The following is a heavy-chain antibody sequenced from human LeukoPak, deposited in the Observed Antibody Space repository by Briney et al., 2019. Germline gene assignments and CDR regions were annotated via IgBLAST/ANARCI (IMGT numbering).Heavy chain of an antibody. CDR2: IYTSGST. J-gene: IGHJ4*02. Sequence: PSETLSLTCTVSGGSISSGSYYWSWIRQPAGKGLEWIGRIYTSGSTNYNPSLKSRVTISVDTSKNQFSLKLSSVTPADTAVYYCARDGTAAGTFDYWGQGTLVTVSS. CDR3: ARDGTAAGTFDY. D-gene: IGHD6-13*01. V-gene: IGHV4-61*02. CDR1: GGSISSGSYY.